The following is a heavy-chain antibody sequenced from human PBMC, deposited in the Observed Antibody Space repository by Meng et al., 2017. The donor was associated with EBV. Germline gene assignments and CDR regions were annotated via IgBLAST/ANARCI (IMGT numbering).Heavy chain of an antibody. Sequence: QIPLKESGPTLVKPTQTLTLTCTFSGFSLSTSGVGVGWIRQPPGKALEWLALIYWDDDKRYSPSLKSRLTITKDTSKNQVVLTMTNMDPVDTATYYCAHRRDEYSSSWYGWFDPWGQGTLVTVSS. J-gene: IGHJ5*02. CDR3: AHRRDEYSSSWYGWFDP. CDR2: IYWDDDK. CDR1: GFSLSTSGVG. D-gene: IGHD6-13*01. V-gene: IGHV2-5*02.